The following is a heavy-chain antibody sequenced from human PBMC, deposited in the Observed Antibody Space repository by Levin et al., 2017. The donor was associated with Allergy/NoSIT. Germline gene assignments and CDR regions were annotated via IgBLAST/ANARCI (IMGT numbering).Heavy chain of an antibody. CDR3: ARLRRGYSGDEIYYSEY. V-gene: IGHV4-59*01. CDR2: IYYSGST. J-gene: IGHJ4*02. D-gene: IGHD5-12*01. CDR1: GGSISSYY. Sequence: PSETLSLTCTVSGGSISSYYWSWIRQPPGKGLEWIGYIYYSGSTNYNPSLKSRVTISVDTSKNQFSLKLSSVTAADTAAYYCARLRRGYSGDEIYYSEYWDQGTLVTVSS.